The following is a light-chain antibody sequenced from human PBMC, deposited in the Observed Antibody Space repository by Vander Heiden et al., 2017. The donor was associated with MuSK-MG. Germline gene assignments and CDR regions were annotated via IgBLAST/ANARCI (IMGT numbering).Light chain of an antibody. CDR3: QQYNSYSPVYT. CDR2: DAS. V-gene: IGKV1-5*01. J-gene: IGKJ2*01. CDR1: QSISSW. Sequence: DIQMTQSPSTLSASVGDRVTITCRASQSISSWLDWYQQKPGKAPKLLIYDASSLESGVPSRFSGSGSGTEFTLTISSLQPDDFATYYCQQYNSYSPVYTFGQGTKLEIK.